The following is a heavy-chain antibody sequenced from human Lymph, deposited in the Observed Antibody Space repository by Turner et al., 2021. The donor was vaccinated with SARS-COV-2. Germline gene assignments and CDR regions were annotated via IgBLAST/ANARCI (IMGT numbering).Heavy chain of an antibody. Sequence: QVQLQESCPRLVKPLETLSLTCTVSGGSMNSNYWSWIRQPPGKRLEWIGYIYYRGSTNYNPSIKSRVNISVDTSKNQFSLKLTSVTAADTAIYYCARETVNNWVDPWGQGILVTVSS. J-gene: IGHJ5*02. CDR3: ARETVNNWVDP. CDR1: GGSMNSNY. CDR2: IYYRGST. D-gene: IGHD2-21*02. V-gene: IGHV4-59*01.